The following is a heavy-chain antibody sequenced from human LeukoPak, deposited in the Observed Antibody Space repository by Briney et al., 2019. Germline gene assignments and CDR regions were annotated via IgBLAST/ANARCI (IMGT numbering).Heavy chain of an antibody. D-gene: IGHD2-2*01. V-gene: IGHV4-30-2*01. CDR2: IYHSGST. CDR1: GGSISSGGYY. CDR3: ARQPYCSSTSCALGYFDY. J-gene: IGHJ4*02. Sequence: TLSLTCTVSGGSISSGGYYWSWIRQPLGKGLEWIGYIYHSGSTYYNPPLKSRVTISVDRSKNQFSLKLSSVTAADTAVYYCARQPYCSSTSCALGYFDYWGQGTLVTVSS.